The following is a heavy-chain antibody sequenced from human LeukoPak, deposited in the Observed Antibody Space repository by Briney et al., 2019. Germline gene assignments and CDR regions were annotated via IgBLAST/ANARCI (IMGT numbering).Heavy chain of an antibody. Sequence: ASVKVSCKASGYTFTSYGISWVRQAPGQGLEWMGWMNPKSGNTGYAQKFQGRVTMTRNTSINTAYMELSSLRSEDTAVYYCARAPDWSLNNYYYYYMDVWGKGTTVTISS. CDR3: ARAPDWSLNNYYYYYMDV. V-gene: IGHV1-8*02. CDR1: GYTFTSYG. CDR2: MNPKSGNT. J-gene: IGHJ6*03. D-gene: IGHD3-9*01.